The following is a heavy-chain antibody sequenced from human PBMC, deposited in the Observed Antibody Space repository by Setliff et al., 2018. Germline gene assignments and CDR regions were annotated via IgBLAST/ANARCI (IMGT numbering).Heavy chain of an antibody. CDR2: INPNSGGT. CDR3: ARGPRITVFGVVSLSLYGMDV. D-gene: IGHD3-3*01. V-gene: IGHV1-2*04. CDR1: GYTFTGYY. J-gene: IGHJ6*02. Sequence: ASVKVSCKASGYTFTGYYMHWVRQAPGQGLEWMGWINPNSGGTNYAQKFQGWVTMTRDTSISTAYMELSRLRSDDTAVYYCARGPRITVFGVVSLSLYGMDVWGQGTTVTVSS.